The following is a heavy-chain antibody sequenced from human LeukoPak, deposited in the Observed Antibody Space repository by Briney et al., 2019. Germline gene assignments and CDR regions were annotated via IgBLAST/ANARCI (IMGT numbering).Heavy chain of an antibody. D-gene: IGHD6-13*01. CDR1: GGSISSSNW. CDR2: IYHSGST. J-gene: IGHJ4*02. CDR3: ARDLSSSWSHYFDY. Sequence: SETLSLTCAVSGGSISSSNWWSWVRQPPGKGLEWIGEIYHSGSTNYNPSLKSRVTISVDKSKNQFSLKLSSVTAADTAVYYCARDLSSSWSHYFDYWGQGTLVTVSS. V-gene: IGHV4-4*02.